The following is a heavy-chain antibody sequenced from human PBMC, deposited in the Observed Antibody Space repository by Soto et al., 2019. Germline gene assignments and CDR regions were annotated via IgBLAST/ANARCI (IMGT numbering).Heavy chain of an antibody. CDR1: GGSISSGDYY. CDR3: ARGRLRYFDWLLS. CDR2: IYYSGST. V-gene: IGHV4-30-4*02. D-gene: IGHD3-9*01. J-gene: IGHJ4*02. Sequence: SDTLSLTCTVSGGSISSGDYYWSWIRQPPGKGLEWIGYIYYSGSTYYNPSLKSRVTISVDTSKNQFSLKLSSVTAADTAVYYCARGRLRYFDWLLSWGQGTLVTVSS.